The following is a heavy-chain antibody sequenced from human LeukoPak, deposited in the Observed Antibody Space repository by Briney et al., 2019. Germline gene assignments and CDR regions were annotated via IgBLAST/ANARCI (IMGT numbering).Heavy chain of an antibody. CDR1: GFTFSSYD. CDR3: AELGITMIGGV. J-gene: IGHJ6*04. CDR2: IGTAGDT. D-gene: IGHD3-10*02. V-gene: IGHV3-13*01. Sequence: GGSLRLSCAASGFTFSSYDMHWVRQATGKGLEWVSAIGTAGDTYYPGSVKGRFTISRDNAKNSLYLQMNSLRAEDTAVYYCAELGITMIGGVWGKGTTVTISS.